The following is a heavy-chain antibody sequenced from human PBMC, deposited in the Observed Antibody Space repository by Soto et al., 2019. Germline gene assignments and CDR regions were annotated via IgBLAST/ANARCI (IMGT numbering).Heavy chain of an antibody. D-gene: IGHD2-15*01. CDR1: GGSFSGYY. Sequence: SETLSLTCAVYGGSFSGYYWSWIRQPPGKGMEWIGEINHSGSTNYNPSLKSRVTISVDTSKNQFSLKLSSVTAADTAVYYCARLRYCSGGSCYSGQAYYYYYGMDVWGQGTTVTVSS. V-gene: IGHV4-34*01. CDR2: INHSGST. CDR3: ARLRYCSGGSCYSGQAYYYYYGMDV. J-gene: IGHJ6*02.